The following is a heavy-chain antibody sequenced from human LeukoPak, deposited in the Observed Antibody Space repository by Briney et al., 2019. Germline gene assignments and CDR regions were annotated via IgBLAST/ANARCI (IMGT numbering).Heavy chain of an antibody. J-gene: IGHJ3*02. V-gene: IGHV3-11*04. CDR2: ISSSGSTI. Sequence: GGSLRLSCAASGFTFSDYYMSWIRQAPGKGLQWVSYISSSGSTIYCADSVKGRFTISKDNAKNSLYLQMNSLRPEDTAVYYCARSRPSRYCSGGSCTHHAFDIWGQGTMVTVSS. CDR3: ARSRPSRYCSGGSCTHHAFDI. CDR1: GFTFSDYY. D-gene: IGHD2-15*01.